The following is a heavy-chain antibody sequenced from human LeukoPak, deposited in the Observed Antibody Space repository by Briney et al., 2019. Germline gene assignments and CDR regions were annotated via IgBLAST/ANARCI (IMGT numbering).Heavy chain of an antibody. CDR3: ARDHPRTYYDILTGGRGWFDP. D-gene: IGHD3-9*01. CDR1: GYTFTSYG. V-gene: IGHV1-18*01. J-gene: IGHJ5*02. Sequence: GASVKVSCKASGYTFTSYGISWVRQAPGQGLEWMGWISAYNGNTNYAQKLQGRVTMTTDTSTSTAYMELRSLRSDDTAVYYCARDHPRTYYDILTGGRGWFDPRGQGTLVTVSS. CDR2: ISAYNGNT.